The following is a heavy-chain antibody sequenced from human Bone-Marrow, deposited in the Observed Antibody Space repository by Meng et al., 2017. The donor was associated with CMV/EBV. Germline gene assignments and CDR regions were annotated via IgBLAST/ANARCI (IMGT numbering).Heavy chain of an antibody. CDR3: TSGAYFDY. D-gene: IGHD1-26*01. J-gene: IGHJ4*02. V-gene: IGHV3-73*01. CDR1: GFTFSGSA. CDR2: IRSKANSYAT. Sequence: GESLKISCAASGFTFSGSAMHWVCQASGKGLEWVGRIRSKANSYATAYAASVKGRFTISRDDSKNTAYLQMNSLKTEDTAVYYCTSGAYFDYWGQGTLVTVSS.